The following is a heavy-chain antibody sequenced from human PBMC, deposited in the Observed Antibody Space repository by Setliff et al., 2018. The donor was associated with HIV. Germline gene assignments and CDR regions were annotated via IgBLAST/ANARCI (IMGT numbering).Heavy chain of an antibody. V-gene: IGHV1-24*01. CDR3: ATRGDLLGRRASTVTVYYYYLDV. CDR1: GYTLTELS. J-gene: IGHJ6*03. Sequence: ASVKVSCKVSGYTLTELSIHWVRQAPGKGLEWMGGFVPEHSETIYAQKFQGRVTMTEDTSTDTAFMELSVLTSEEPAVYYCATRGDLLGRRASTVTVYYYYLDVWGNGTTVTVSS. CDR2: FVPEHSET. D-gene: IGHD4-17*01.